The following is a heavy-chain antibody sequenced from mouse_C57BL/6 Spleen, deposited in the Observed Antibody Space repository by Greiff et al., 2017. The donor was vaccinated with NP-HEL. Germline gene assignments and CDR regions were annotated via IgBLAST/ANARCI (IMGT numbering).Heavy chain of an antibody. CDR2: INYDGSST. Sequence: EVMLVESEGGLVQPGSSMKLSCTASGFTFSDYYMAWVRQVPEKGLEWVANINYDGSSTYYLDSLKSRFIISRDNAKNILYLQMSSLKSEDTATYYCARVAYGSSYPFDYWGQGTTLTVSS. V-gene: IGHV5-16*01. CDR1: GFTFSDYY. CDR3: ARVAYGSSYPFDY. D-gene: IGHD1-1*01. J-gene: IGHJ2*01.